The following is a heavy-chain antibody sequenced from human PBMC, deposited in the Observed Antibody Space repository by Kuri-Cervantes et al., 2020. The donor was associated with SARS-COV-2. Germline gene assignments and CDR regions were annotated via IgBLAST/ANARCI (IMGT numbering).Heavy chain of an antibody. CDR3: ARGHDFWSTGDDY. J-gene: IGHJ4*02. CDR2: ISYDGSNK. Sequence: GESLKISCAASGFTFSSYGMHWVRQAPGKGLEWVAVISYDGSNKYYADSVKGRFTISRDNSKNTLYLQMNSLRAEDTAVYYCARGHDFWSTGDDYWGQGTLVTVSS. D-gene: IGHD3-3*01. CDR1: GFTFSSYG. V-gene: IGHV3-30*03.